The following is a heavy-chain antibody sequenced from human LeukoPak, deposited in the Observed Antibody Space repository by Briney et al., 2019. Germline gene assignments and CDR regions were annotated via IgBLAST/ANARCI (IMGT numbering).Heavy chain of an antibody. Sequence: PGGSLRLSCAGSEFTFNKYVMSWVRQAPGKGLEWVSGVTGSASGTFYADSVKGRFTISRDNAKNSLYLQMNSLRAEDTAVYYCARDWLNTMVRGVMEAFDIWGQGTMVTVSS. V-gene: IGHV3-23*01. CDR2: VTGSASGT. D-gene: IGHD3-10*01. CDR3: ARDWLNTMVRGVMEAFDI. CDR1: EFTFNKYV. J-gene: IGHJ3*02.